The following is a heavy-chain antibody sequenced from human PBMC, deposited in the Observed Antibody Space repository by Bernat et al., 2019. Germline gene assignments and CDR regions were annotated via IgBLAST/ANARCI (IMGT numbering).Heavy chain of an antibody. Sequence: QVQLVQSGAEVKKPGASVKVSCKASGYTFTSYAMHLVRQAPGQRLEWMGWINAGNGNTKYSQKFQGRVTITRDTSASTAYMELSSLRSEDTAVYYCARDKYPSYDYGMDVWGQGTTVTVSS. D-gene: IGHD6-6*01. CDR3: ARDKYPSYDYGMDV. V-gene: IGHV1-3*01. J-gene: IGHJ6*02. CDR2: INAGNGNT. CDR1: GYTFTSYA.